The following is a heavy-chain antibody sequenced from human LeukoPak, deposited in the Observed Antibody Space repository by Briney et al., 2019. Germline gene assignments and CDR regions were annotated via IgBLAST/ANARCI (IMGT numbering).Heavy chain of an antibody. J-gene: IGHJ4*02. V-gene: IGHV3-66*02. CDR3: ARGPEWELLGYFDY. Sequence: GGSLRLSCAASGFTVSSNYMSWVRQAPGKGLEWVSVIYSGGSTYYADSVKGRFTISRDNSKNTLYLQMNSLRAEDMAVYYCARGPEWELLGYFDYWGQGTLVTVSS. CDR2: IYSGGST. CDR1: GFTVSSNY. D-gene: IGHD1-26*01.